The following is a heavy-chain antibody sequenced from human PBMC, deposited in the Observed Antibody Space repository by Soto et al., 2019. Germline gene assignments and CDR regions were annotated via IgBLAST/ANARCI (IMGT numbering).Heavy chain of an antibody. CDR3: ARHKDRLQLGGNYYYIWDV. Sequence: VQLEQSGPEVKKPGASVKVSCKASGGTFSTSALSWLRQAPGQGLEWMGGIMPVFPTPDYAQKFQGRVTITADESTSTAYMELGRLTSDDTAVYYCARHKDRLQLGGNYYYIWDVWGQGTAVTVSS. CDR1: GGTFSTSA. CDR2: IMPVFPTP. V-gene: IGHV1-69*12. D-gene: IGHD5-12*01. J-gene: IGHJ6*02.